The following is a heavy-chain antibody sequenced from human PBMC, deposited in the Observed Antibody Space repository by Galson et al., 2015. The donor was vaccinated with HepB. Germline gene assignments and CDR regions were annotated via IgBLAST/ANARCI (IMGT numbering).Heavy chain of an antibody. D-gene: IGHD2-15*01. CDR1: GYTFTSYG. V-gene: IGHV1-18*01. CDR2: ISAYNGNT. J-gene: IGHJ6*03. CDR3: ARVAATNYYYYYMDV. Sequence: SVKVSCKASGYTFTSYGISWVRQAPGQGLEWMGWISAYNGNTNYAQKLQGRVTMTTDTSTSTAYMELRSLRSDDTAVYYCARVAATNYYYYYMDVWGKGTTVTVSS.